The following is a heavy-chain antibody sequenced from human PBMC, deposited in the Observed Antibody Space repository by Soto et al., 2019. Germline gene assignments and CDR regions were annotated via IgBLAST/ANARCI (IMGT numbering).Heavy chain of an antibody. V-gene: IGHV4-39*01. CDR1: GGSISSSSYY. CDR3: ARQWDSSGYYPNWFDP. Sequence: PSETLSLTCTVSGGSISSSSYYWGWIRQPPGKGLEWIGSIYYSGSTYYNPSLKSRVTISVDTSKNQFSLKLSSVTAADTAVYYCARQWDSSGYYPNWFDPWGQGTLVTVSS. D-gene: IGHD3-22*01. CDR2: IYYSGST. J-gene: IGHJ5*02.